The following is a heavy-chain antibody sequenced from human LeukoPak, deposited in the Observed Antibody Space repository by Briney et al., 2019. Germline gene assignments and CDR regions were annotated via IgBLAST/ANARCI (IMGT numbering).Heavy chain of an antibody. CDR1: GGSISSYY. V-gene: IGHV4-59*12. Sequence: SETLSLTCTVSGGSISSYYWSWLRQPPGKGLEWVGYIYYSGSTNYNPSLKSRVTMSVDTSKNQFSLKLSSVTAADTAVYYCARAIAAHPNWFDPWGQGTLVTVSS. CDR2: IYYSGST. D-gene: IGHD6-6*01. CDR3: ARAIAAHPNWFDP. J-gene: IGHJ5*02.